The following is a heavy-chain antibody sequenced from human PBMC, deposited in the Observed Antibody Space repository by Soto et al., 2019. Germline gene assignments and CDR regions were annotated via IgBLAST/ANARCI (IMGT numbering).Heavy chain of an antibody. CDR1: GFTFSSYA. CDR3: ARDRYSSSSGGGFDY. J-gene: IGHJ4*02. Sequence: QVQLVESGGGVVQPGRSLRLSCTASGFTFSSYAMHWVRQAPGKGLEWVAVLSYDGSNKYYADSVKGRFTISRDNSKNTLYLQMNSLRAEDTAVYYCARDRYSSSSGGGFDYWGQGTLVTVSS. D-gene: IGHD6-6*01. V-gene: IGHV3-30-3*01. CDR2: LSYDGSNK.